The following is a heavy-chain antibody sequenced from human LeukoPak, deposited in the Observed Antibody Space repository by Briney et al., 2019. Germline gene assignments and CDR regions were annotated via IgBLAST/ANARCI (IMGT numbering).Heavy chain of an antibody. D-gene: IGHD3-3*01. J-gene: IGHJ5*02. CDR1: GFTFSSYA. Sequence: GGALRLSCAASGFTFSSYALHWVRQGSRKGLEYVSAISSNGGSTYYANTVKGRFTISRDNSKNTLYLQVGSLRAEHMAVYYWARDQEEWPGSWFDPWGQGTLVTV. V-gene: IGHV3-64*01. CDR3: ARDQEEWPGSWFDP. CDR2: ISSNGGST.